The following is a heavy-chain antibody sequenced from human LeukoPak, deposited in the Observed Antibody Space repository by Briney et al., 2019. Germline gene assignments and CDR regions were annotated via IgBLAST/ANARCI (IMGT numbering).Heavy chain of an antibody. CDR2: IYSGGST. CDR1: GFTVSSNY. V-gene: IGHV3-53*01. CDR3: ARETRRMITFGGVIAY. D-gene: IGHD3-16*02. J-gene: IGHJ4*02. Sequence: GGSLRLSCAASGFTVSSNYMSWVRQAPGKGLEWVSVIYSGGSTYYADSVKGRFTISRDNSKNTLYLQMNSLRAEDTAVYYCARETRRMITFGGVIAYWGQGTLVTVSS.